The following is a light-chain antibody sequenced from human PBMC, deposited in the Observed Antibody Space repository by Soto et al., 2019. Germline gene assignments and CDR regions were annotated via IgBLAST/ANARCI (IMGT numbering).Light chain of an antibody. Sequence: EIVLTQSPATLSLSPGERATLSCRASQSVSSYLAWYQQKPGQAPRLLIYDASNRATVIPARFSGSGSGTDFTLTSSSREPEDFAVYYFQQRSNWPTFGPGTKVDIK. CDR3: QQRSNWPT. CDR2: DAS. CDR1: QSVSSY. J-gene: IGKJ3*01. V-gene: IGKV3-11*01.